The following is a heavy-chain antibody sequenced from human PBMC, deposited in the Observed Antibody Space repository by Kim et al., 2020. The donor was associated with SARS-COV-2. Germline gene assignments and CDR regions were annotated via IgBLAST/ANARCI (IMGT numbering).Heavy chain of an antibody. Sequence: GGSLRLSCAASGFTFSSYEMNWVRQAPGKGLEWVSYISSSGSTIYYADSVKGRFTISRDNAKNSLYLQMNSLRAEDTAVYYCARIGYSSSWYKYYFDYWGQGTLVTVSS. J-gene: IGHJ4*02. V-gene: IGHV3-48*03. CDR1: GFTFSSYE. CDR3: ARIGYSSSWYKYYFDY. D-gene: IGHD6-13*01. CDR2: ISSSGSTI.